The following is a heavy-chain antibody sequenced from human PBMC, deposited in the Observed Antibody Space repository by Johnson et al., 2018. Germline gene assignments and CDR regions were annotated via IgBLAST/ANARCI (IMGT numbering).Heavy chain of an antibody. Sequence: VQLVESGGGLVQPGGSLRLSCAASGFTTSGYWMSWVRQAPGKGLEWVAYIKYDGSEKFYVDSVKGRITISRDNAKNSLYLLMDSLRVEDTAVYYCAKGHYGLEVWGQGTTVVVSS. CDR2: IKYDGSEK. J-gene: IGHJ6*02. CDR3: AKGHYGLEV. V-gene: IGHV3-7*01. CDR1: GFTTSGYW.